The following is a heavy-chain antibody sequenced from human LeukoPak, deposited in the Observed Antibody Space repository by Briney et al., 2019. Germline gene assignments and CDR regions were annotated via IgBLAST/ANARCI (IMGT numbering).Heavy chain of an antibody. Sequence: GASVKVSCKASGYTFTSYYMHRVRQAPGQGLEWMGIINPSGGSTSYAQKFQGRVTMTRDTSTSTVYMELSSLRSEDTAVYYCARSDNMERTRTLWFGESFNWFDPWGQGTLVTVSS. CDR1: GYTFTSYY. CDR2: INPSGGST. CDR3: ARSDNMERTRTLWFGESFNWFDP. J-gene: IGHJ5*02. D-gene: IGHD3-10*01. V-gene: IGHV1-46*01.